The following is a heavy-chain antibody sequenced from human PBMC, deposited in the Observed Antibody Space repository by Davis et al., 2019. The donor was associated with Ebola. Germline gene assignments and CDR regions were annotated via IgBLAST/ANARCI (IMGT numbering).Heavy chain of an antibody. CDR3: AKKKTLWAAAATFDY. D-gene: IGHD6-13*01. CDR1: GFTFSSYW. V-gene: IGHV3-74*01. CDR2: INSDGSST. Sequence: GESLKISCAASGFTFSSYWMHWVRQAPGKGLVWVSRINSDGSSTSYADSVKGRFTIPRDHAKNTLYLQMNSLRAEDPAVYYCAKKKTLWAAAATFDYWGQGTLVTVSS. J-gene: IGHJ4*02.